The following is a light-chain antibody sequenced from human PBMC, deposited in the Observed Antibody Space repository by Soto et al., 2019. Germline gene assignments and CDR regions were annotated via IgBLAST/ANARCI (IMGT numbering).Light chain of an antibody. J-gene: IGKJ5*01. CDR3: QQHDILPIT. V-gene: IGKV3-20*01. Sequence: TVLTQSPATLSVSPGERSTLSCSASQSVSSNLAWYQHKPGQAPRLLISGASRRATGIPDRFSGAGSGTDFTLTISRLEPEDFALYYCQQHDILPITFGQGTRLEIK. CDR1: QSVSSN. CDR2: GAS.